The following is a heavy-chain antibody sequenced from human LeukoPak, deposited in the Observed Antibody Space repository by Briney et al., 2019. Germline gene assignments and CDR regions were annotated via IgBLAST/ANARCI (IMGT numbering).Heavy chain of an antibody. CDR2: IIPIFGTA. J-gene: IGHJ4*02. V-gene: IGHV1-69*01. Sequence: SVKVSCKASGGTFSSYAISWVRQAPGQGLEWVGGIIPIFGTANYAQKFQGRVTITADESTSTAYMELSSLRSEDTAVYYCARLPTDYGDYDRNLIFDYWGQGTLVTVSS. D-gene: IGHD4-17*01. CDR1: GGTFSSYA. CDR3: ARLPTDYGDYDRNLIFDY.